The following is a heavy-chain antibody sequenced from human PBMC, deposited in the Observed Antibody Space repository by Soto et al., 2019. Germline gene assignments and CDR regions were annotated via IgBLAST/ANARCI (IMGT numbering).Heavy chain of an antibody. V-gene: IGHV3-73*01. Sequence: PGGSLRLSCAASGFTFSGSAMHWVRQASGKGLEWVGRIRSKANSYATAYAASVKGRFTISRDDSKNTAYLQMNSLKTGDTAVYYCTRPKEDRGYSYGDNWFDPWGQGTLVTVSS. CDR3: TRPKEDRGYSYGDNWFDP. CDR2: IRSKANSYAT. D-gene: IGHD5-18*01. CDR1: GFTFSGSA. J-gene: IGHJ5*02.